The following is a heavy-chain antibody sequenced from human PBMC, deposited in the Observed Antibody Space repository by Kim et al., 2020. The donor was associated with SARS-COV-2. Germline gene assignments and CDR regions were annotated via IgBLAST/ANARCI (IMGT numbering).Heavy chain of an antibody. J-gene: IGHJ4*02. CDR1: EFNFSSYA. CDR3: ARAGYSSSWIFYHFDC. CDR2: ISYDGTNK. Sequence: GGSLRLSCAASEFNFSSYAMHWVRQAPGKGLEWITVISYDGTNKYYADSVKGRFTISRDNSKSTLYLQMNSLRPEDTAVYYCARAGYSSSWIFYHFDCWGQGALVTVSS. V-gene: IGHV3-30-3*01. D-gene: IGHD6-13*01.